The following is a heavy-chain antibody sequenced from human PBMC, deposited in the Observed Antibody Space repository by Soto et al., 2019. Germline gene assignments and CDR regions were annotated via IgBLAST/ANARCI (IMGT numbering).Heavy chain of an antibody. CDR1: GFPFSSYA. D-gene: IGHD4-17*01. CDR3: AKVSRDDYGDYWLFQH. V-gene: IGHV3-23*01. Sequence: PGGSLRLSCAASGFPFSSYAMNWVRQAPGRGLEWVSAIGGSGGSTYYADSVKGRFTISRDNSKNTLFLQMNSLRADDTAVYYCAKVSRDDYGDYWLFQHWGQGTLVTVSS. CDR2: IGGSGGST. J-gene: IGHJ1*01.